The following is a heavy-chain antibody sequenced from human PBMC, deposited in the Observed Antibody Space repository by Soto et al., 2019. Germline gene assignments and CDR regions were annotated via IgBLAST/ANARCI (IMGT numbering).Heavy chain of an antibody. V-gene: IGHV1-46*01. CDR2: INPGGVST. CDR3: ARGGNGDNVGYWYFDL. Sequence: QVQLVQSGAEVKKPGASVEVSCKASGYTFTTYYIHWVRHAPGQGLEWLGVINPGGVSTKYAQKFQERVTMTSDTSTSTVYMDLSSLRSEDTAVYFCARGGNGDNVGYWYFDLWGRGTQVTVSP. J-gene: IGHJ2*01. D-gene: IGHD4-17*01. CDR1: GYTFTTYY.